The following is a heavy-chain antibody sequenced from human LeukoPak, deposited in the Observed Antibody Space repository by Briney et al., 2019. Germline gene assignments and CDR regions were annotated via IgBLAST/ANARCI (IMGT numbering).Heavy chain of an antibody. CDR2: FDPEDGET. V-gene: IGHV1-24*01. D-gene: IGHD1-26*01. Sequence: ASVKVSCKVSGYTLTELSMHWVRQAPGKGLEWMGGFDPEDGETIYAQKFQGWVTMTRDTSISTAYMELSRLRSDDTAVYYCARDLRIVGATTGPYYYYGMDVWGQGTTVTVSS. CDR1: GYTLTELS. CDR3: ARDLRIVGATTGPYYYYGMDV. J-gene: IGHJ6*02.